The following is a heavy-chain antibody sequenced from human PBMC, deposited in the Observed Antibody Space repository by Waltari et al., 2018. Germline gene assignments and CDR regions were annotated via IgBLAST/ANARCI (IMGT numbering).Heavy chain of an antibody. D-gene: IGHD6-19*01. V-gene: IGHV3-30-3*01. CDR2: ISYDVNTK. J-gene: IGHJ4*02. CDR3: VREAVAGPGADFDY. CDR1: GFTFSSYV. Sequence: QVHLVESGGGVVQPGRSVRLSCAASGFTFSSYVMHCVRQAPVRGLEWVATISYDVNTKYYADSVHGRFTISRDNSKNTVFLQMDRLRVEDTAVYYCVREAVAGPGADFDYWGQGALVTVSS.